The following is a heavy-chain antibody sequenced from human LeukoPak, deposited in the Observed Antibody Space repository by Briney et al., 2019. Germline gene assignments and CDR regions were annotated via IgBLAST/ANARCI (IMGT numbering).Heavy chain of an antibody. CDR3: ARYHWNDVAY. D-gene: IGHD1-1*01. CDR1: GFTFSDYW. Sequence: SGGSLRLSCAASGFTFSDYWMNWVRQAPGKGLEWVANIKEDGSEKYYVDSVRGRFTISRDNAKNSLYLQMNSLRAEDSAVYYCARYHWNDVAYWGQGTLVTVSS. CDR2: IKEDGSEK. V-gene: IGHV3-7*01. J-gene: IGHJ4*02.